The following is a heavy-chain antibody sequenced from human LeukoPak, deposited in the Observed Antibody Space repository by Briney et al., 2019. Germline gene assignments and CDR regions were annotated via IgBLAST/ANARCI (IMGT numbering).Heavy chain of an antibody. V-gene: IGHV3-23*01. CDR1: GFTFSSYA. Sequence: PGGSLRLSCAASGFTFSSYAMNWVRQAPGKGLEWVSVVRGSGGSTYYADSVKGRFTISRDNSKNTLYLQMNSLRAEDTAVYYCAKEDYHDSSGYWDYWGQGTLVTVSS. CDR3: AKEDYHDSSGYWDY. J-gene: IGHJ4*02. CDR2: VRGSGGST. D-gene: IGHD3-22*01.